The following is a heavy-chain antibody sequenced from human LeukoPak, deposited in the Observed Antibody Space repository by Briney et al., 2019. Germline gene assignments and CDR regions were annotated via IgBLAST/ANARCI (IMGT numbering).Heavy chain of an antibody. CDR2: IYSGGST. V-gene: IGHV3-53*01. CDR1: GFTVSSNH. J-gene: IGHJ4*02. D-gene: IGHD3-22*01. CDR3: ARGAYDSSGYPTIDY. Sequence: GGSLRLSCAASGFTVSSNHMSWVRQAPGKGLEGVSVIYSGGSTYYADSVKGRFTISRDNSENTLFLQMNSLRAEDTAIYYCARGAYDSSGYPTIDYWGQGTLVTVSS.